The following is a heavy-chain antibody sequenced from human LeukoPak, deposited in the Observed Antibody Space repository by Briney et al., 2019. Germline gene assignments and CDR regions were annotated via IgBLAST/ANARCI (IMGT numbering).Heavy chain of an antibody. CDR1: GFTFSDYY. CDR3: ARDQRGITGTTYWFDP. J-gene: IGHJ5*02. Sequence: PGGSLRLSCAASGFTFSDYYMNWIRQAPGKGLEWVSYISSSSSYTNYADSVKGRFTISRDNAKNSLYLQMNSLRAEDTAGYYCARDQRGITGTTYWFDPWGQGTLVTVSS. V-gene: IGHV3-11*05. D-gene: IGHD1-20*01. CDR2: ISSSSSYT.